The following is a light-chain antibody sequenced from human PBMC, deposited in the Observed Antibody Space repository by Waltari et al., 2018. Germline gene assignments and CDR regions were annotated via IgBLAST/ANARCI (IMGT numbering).Light chain of an antibody. CDR1: SNDVGGYDH. CDR2: DVN. CDR3: SSYTSINTYV. V-gene: IGLV2-14*03. Sequence: QSALTQPASVSGSPGQSVNISCIGTSNDVGGYDHVSWYQQHPGKAPQLMIYDVNKRPSGFSNRVSGSQAGNTASLTISELQAEDEADYYCSSYTSINTYVFGSGTKVTVL. J-gene: IGLJ1*01.